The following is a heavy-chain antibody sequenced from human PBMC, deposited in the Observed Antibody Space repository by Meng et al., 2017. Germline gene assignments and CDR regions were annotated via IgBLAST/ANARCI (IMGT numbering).Heavy chain of an antibody. CDR2: INHSGST. J-gene: IGHJ5*02. D-gene: IGHD6-6*01. Sequence: VPLQQWGAGLLQPSETLSLTCAVYGGSFSGYYWSWIRQPPGKGLEWIGEINHSGSTNYNPSLKSRVTISVDTSKNQFSLKLSSVTAADTAVYYCARRRGGSSDWFDPWGQGTLVTVFS. CDR3: ARRRGGSSDWFDP. CDR1: GGSFSGYY. V-gene: IGHV4-34*02.